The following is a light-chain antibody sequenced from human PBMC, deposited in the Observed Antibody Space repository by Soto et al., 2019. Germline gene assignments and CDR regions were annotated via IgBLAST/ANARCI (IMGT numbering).Light chain of an antibody. V-gene: IGLV2-14*01. CDR2: EVT. J-gene: IGLJ2*01. CDR1: NNDVGAYPY. CDR3: SSYTTSTSFIL. Sequence: QSALTQPASVSGSPGQSITISCTGTNNDVGAYPYVSWYQQHPGTAPKLIIYEVTNRPSGISDRFSGSKSGNTASLTISGLQAEDESDYYCSSYTTSTSFILFGGGTKLTVL.